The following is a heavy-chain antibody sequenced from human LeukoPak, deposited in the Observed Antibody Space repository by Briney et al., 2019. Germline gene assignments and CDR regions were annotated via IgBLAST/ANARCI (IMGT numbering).Heavy chain of an antibody. J-gene: IGHJ4*02. CDR2: ISYNSGSI. Sequence: GGSLRLSCAASGFTFSSYWMSWVRQAPGKGLEWVSSISYNSGSIDYADSVKGRFTISRDNAKNSLYVQMNSLRTEDTALYYCAKGYRTGRWLPLDYWGQGTLVTVSS. D-gene: IGHD5-24*01. CDR1: GFTFSSYW. V-gene: IGHV3-9*01. CDR3: AKGYRTGRWLPLDY.